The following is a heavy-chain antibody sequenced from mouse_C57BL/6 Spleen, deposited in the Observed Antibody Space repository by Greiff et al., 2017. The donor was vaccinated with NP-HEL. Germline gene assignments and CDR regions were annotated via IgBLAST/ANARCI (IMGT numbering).Heavy chain of an antibody. Sequence: VQLQQPGAELVKPGASVKLSCKASGYTFTSYWMHWVKQRPGQGLEWIGMIHPNSGSTNYNEKFKSKATLTVDKSSSTAYMQLSSLTSEDSAVYYCARSTHYYGSSRDAMDYWGQGTSVTVSS. CDR1: GYTFTSYW. V-gene: IGHV1-64*01. J-gene: IGHJ4*01. D-gene: IGHD1-1*01. CDR3: ARSTHYYGSSRDAMDY. CDR2: IHPNSGST.